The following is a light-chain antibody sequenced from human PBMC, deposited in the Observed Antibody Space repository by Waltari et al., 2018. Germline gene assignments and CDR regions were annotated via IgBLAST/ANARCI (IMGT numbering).Light chain of an antibody. CDR2: GAA. CDR1: QSVSSGY. J-gene: IGKJ1*01. V-gene: IGKV3-20*01. CDR3: QQYVTSPWT. Sequence: DIVLTQSPGTLSLSPGERATLSCRASQSVSSGYLAWYQQKPGQAPRLLIHGAARRAAGIPDRFSGGGYGTDFTLTISSLEPEDFAIYDCQQYVTSPWTFGQGTKVEIK.